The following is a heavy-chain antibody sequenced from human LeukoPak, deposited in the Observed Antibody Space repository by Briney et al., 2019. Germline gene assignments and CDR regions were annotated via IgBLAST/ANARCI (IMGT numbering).Heavy chain of an antibody. V-gene: IGHV4-61*02. J-gene: IGHJ4*02. Sequence: PSETLSLTCSVSGGSVSSGSDYWSWIRQPAGKGLEWIGRVYTSGNTNYNPSLKSRVTISVDTSKNQFSLKLSSVTAADTAVYYCARQVYSSSWSYYFEYWGQGILVTVSS. CDR3: ARQVYSSSWSYYFEY. CDR1: GGSVSSGSDY. D-gene: IGHD6-13*01. CDR2: VYTSGNT.